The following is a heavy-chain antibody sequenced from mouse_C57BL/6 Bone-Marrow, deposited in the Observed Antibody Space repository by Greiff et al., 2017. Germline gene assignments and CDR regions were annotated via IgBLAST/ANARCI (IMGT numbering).Heavy chain of an antibody. Sequence: EVQRVESGGGLVQPGGSLSLSCAASGFTFTDYYMSWVRQPPGKALEWLGFIRNKANGYTTEYSASVKGRFTISRDNSQSILYLQMNALRAEDSATYYCARYGYYGSRTVFAYWGQGTLVTVSA. CDR1: GFTFTDYY. CDR3: ARYGYYGSRTVFAY. D-gene: IGHD1-1*01. J-gene: IGHJ3*01. CDR2: IRNKANGYTT. V-gene: IGHV7-3*01.